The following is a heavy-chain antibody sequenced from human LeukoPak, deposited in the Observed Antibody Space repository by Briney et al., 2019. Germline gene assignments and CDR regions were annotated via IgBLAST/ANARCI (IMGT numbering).Heavy chain of an antibody. CDR2: IKQDGSEK. V-gene: IGHV3-7*01. J-gene: IGHJ4*02. CDR1: GFTVSSNY. CDR3: ARVQYLNYFDY. D-gene: IGHD4-11*01. Sequence: GGSLRLSCAASGFTVSSNYMSWVRQAPGKGLEWVANIKQDGSEKKYVDSVKGRFTISRDNAKNSLYLQMNSLRAEDTAVYYCARVQYLNYFDYWGQGTLVTVSS.